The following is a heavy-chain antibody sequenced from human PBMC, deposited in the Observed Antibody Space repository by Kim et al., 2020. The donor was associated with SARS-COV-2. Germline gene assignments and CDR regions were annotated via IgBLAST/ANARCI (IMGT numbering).Heavy chain of an antibody. V-gene: IGHV1-3*01. CDR1: GYTFTSYA. CDR2: INAGNGNT. J-gene: IGHJ6*02. D-gene: IGHD3-10*01. Sequence: ASVKVSCKASGYTFTSYAMHWVRQPPGQRLEWMGWINAGNGNTKYSQKFQGRVTITRDTSASTAYMELSSLRSEDTAVYYCARDDLLVRGGGGYYGMDVWGQGTTVTVSS. CDR3: ARDDLLVRGGGGYYGMDV.